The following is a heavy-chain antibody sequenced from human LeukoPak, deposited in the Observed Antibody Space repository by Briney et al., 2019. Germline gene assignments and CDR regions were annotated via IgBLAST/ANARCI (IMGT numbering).Heavy chain of an antibody. D-gene: IGHD2-15*01. Sequence: GGSLRLSCAASGFTFSSYGMHRVRQAPGKGLEWVAVIWYDESNKYYADSVKGRFTISRDNSKNTLYLQMNSLRAEDTAVYYCAKDLPPYCSGGSCYSSHDAFDIWGQGTMVTVSS. J-gene: IGHJ3*02. CDR2: IWYDESNK. CDR3: AKDLPPYCSGGSCYSSHDAFDI. CDR1: GFTFSSYG. V-gene: IGHV3-33*06.